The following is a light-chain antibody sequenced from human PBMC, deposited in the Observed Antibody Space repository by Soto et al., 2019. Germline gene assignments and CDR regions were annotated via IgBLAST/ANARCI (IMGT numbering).Light chain of an antibody. CDR3: QAWDSSIGV. CDR2: QDS. V-gene: IGLV3-1*01. Sequence: SYELTQPPSVSVSPGQTASITCSGDKLGNKYVCWYQQKPGQSPVLVIDQDSKRPSGIPERFSGSNSGNTATLTISGTQAMDEADYYCQAWDSSIGVFGTGTKLTVL. CDR1: KLGNKY. J-gene: IGLJ1*01.